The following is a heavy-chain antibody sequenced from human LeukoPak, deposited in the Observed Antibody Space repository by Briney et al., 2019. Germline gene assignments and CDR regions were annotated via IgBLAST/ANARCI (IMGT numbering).Heavy chain of an antibody. V-gene: IGHV1-18*01. CDR2: ISAYNGNT. J-gene: IGHJ4*02. Sequence: RASVTVSCTASGYTFTSYGISWVRQAPGQGLEWMGWISAYNGNTNYAQKLQGRVTMTRNTSISTAYMELSSLRSEDAAVYYCARGPRRIVVVITTSVDYWGQGNLGTVSS. D-gene: IGHD3-22*01. CDR3: ARGPRRIVVVITTSVDY. CDR1: GYTFTSYG.